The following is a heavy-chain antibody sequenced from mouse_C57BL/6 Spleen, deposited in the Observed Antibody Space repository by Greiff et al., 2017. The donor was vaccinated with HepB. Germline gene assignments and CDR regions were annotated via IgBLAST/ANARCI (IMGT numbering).Heavy chain of an antibody. Sequence: VQLQQSGPELVKPGASVKISCKASGYAFSSSWMNWVKQRPGKGLEWIGRIYPGDGDTNYNGKFKGKATLTADKSSSTAYMQLSSLTSEDSAVYFCARRKLYDGLDYWGQGTTLTVSS. CDR1: GYAFSSSW. CDR2: IYPGDGDT. CDR3: ARRKLYDGLDY. D-gene: IGHD2-3*01. J-gene: IGHJ2*01. V-gene: IGHV1-82*01.